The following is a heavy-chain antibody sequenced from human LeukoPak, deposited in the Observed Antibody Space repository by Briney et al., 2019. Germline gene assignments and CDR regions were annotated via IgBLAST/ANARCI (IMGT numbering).Heavy chain of an antibody. D-gene: IGHD1-26*01. CDR2: IYTSGST. CDR1: GGSISSYY. J-gene: IGHJ6*02. CDR3: ARDRPVGASVWQYYYYYGMDV. V-gene: IGHV4-4*07. Sequence: SETLSLTCTVSGGSISSYYWSWIRQPAGKGLEWIGRIYTSGSTNYNPSLRSRVTMSVDTSKNQFSLKLSSVTAADTAVYYRARDRPVGASVWQYYYYYGMDVWGQGTTVTVSS.